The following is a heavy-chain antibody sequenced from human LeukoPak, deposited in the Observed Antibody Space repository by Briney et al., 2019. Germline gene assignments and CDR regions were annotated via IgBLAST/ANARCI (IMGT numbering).Heavy chain of an antibody. CDR1: GFTFSSYS. D-gene: IGHD2-21*01. J-gene: IGHJ4*02. Sequence: PGGSLRLSCAASGFTFSSYSMNWVRQAPGKGLEWVSSISSSSSYIYYADSVKGRFTISRDNAKNSLYLQTNSLRAEDTAVYYCARDFAVADYFDYWGQGTLVTVSS. CDR2: ISSSSSYI. CDR3: ARDFAVADYFDY. V-gene: IGHV3-21*01.